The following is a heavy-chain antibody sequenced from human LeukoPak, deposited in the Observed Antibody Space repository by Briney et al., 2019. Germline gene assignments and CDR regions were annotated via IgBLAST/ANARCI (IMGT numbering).Heavy chain of an antibody. CDR3: ARGADSVTTDY. D-gene: IGHD4-11*01. V-gene: IGHV4-34*01. Sequence: KPSETLSLTCAVYGGSFSGYYWSRLRQPPGKGLEWIGEINHSGSTNYNPSLKSRVTISVDTSKNQFSLKLSSVTAADTAVYYCARGADSVTTDYWGQGTLVTVSS. CDR2: INHSGST. CDR1: GGSFSGYY. J-gene: IGHJ4*02.